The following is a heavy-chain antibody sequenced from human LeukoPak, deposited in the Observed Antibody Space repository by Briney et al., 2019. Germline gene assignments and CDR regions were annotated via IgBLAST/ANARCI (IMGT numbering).Heavy chain of an antibody. CDR3: ARPRGASYFDY. CDR1: GDSISTYY. Sequence: PSETLSLTCTASGDSISTYYWSWIRQPPGKGLEWIGYIYYTGSTNYNPSLKSRVTISVDTSKNQFSLKLSSVTAADTAVYYCARPRGASYFDYWGQGTLVTVSS. V-gene: IGHV4-59*08. J-gene: IGHJ4*02. CDR2: IYYTGST. D-gene: IGHD3-10*01.